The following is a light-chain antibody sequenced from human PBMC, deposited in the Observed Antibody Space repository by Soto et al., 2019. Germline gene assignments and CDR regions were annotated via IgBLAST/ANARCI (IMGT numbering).Light chain of an antibody. V-gene: IGLV2-14*01. CDR2: EVR. CDR3: SSYTTTSTLV. J-gene: IGLJ3*02. CDR1: NRDVGSYNL. Sequence: QSVLTQPASVSRSPGQSITIACTGTNRDVGSYNLVSWYQQRPGEAPKLIISEVRNRPSGISYRFTGSKSGNTASLTISGLQAEDEADYYCSSYTTTSTLVFGGGTKLTVL.